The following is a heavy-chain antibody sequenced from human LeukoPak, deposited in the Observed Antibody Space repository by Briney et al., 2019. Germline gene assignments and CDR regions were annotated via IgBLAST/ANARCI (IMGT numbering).Heavy chain of an antibody. CDR3: ARGPSIVVVPAASNYYMDV. V-gene: IGHV4-59*01. Sequence: PSETLSLTCTVSGGSISSYYWSWIRQPPGKRLEWIGYIYYSGSTNYNPSLKSRVTISVDTSKNQFSLKLSSVTAADTAVYYCARGPSIVVVPAASNYYMDVWGKGTTVTVSS. CDR2: IYYSGST. CDR1: GGSISSYY. J-gene: IGHJ6*03. D-gene: IGHD2-2*01.